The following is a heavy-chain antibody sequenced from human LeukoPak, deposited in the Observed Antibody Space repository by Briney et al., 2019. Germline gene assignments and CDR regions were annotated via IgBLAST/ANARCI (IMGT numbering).Heavy chain of an antibody. Sequence: GGSLRLSCAASGFTFSSYWMSWVRQAPGKGLGWVANIKQDGSEKYYVASVKGRFTISRDNAKNSLYLQMNSLRAEDTAVYYCARVRSGGTLDYWGQGTLVTVSS. CDR2: IKQDGSEK. V-gene: IGHV3-7*01. CDR1: GFTFSSYW. CDR3: ARVRSGGTLDY. J-gene: IGHJ4*02. D-gene: IGHD2-15*01.